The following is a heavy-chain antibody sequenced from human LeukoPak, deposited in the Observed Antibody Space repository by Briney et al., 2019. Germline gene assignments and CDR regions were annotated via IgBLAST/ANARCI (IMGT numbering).Heavy chain of an antibody. J-gene: IGHJ6*03. CDR2: ISSSSSYI. Sequence: PGGSLRLSCAASGFTFSSYSMNWVRQAPGKGLEWASSISSSSSYIYYADSVKGRFTISRDSAKNSLYLQMNSLRAEDTAVYYCARGSAGSRGGSCYFCYYMDVWGKGTTVTVSS. D-gene: IGHD2-15*01. CDR3: ARGSAGSRGGSCYFCYYMDV. V-gene: IGHV3-21*01. CDR1: GFTFSSYS.